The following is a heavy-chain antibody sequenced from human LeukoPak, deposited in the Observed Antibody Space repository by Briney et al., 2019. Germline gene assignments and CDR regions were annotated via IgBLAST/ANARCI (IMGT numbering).Heavy chain of an antibody. J-gene: IGHJ4*02. CDR2: ISYDGSNK. CDR3: ARDNSSEEGYIFDY. D-gene: IGHD3-22*01. V-gene: IGHV3-30*14. CDR1: GFTFSSYA. Sequence: TGGSLRLSCAASGFTFSSYAMHWVRQAPGKGLEWVAVISYDGSNKYYADSVKGRFTISRDNSKNTLYLQMNSLRAEDTAVYYCARDNSSEEGYIFDYWGQGTLVTVSS.